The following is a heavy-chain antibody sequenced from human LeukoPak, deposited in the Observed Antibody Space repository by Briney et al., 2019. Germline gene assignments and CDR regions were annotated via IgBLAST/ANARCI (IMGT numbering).Heavy chain of an antibody. CDR3: AKDCSSTSCYDAFDI. CDR2: ISGSGGST. CDR1: GFTFSGYA. D-gene: IGHD2-2*01. J-gene: IGHJ3*02. V-gene: IGHV3-23*01. Sequence: GGSLRLSCAASGFTFSGYAMSWVRQAPGKGLEWVSAISGSGGSTYYADSVKGRFTISRDNSKNTLYLQMNSLRAEDTAVYYCAKDCSSTSCYDAFDIWGQGAMVTVSS.